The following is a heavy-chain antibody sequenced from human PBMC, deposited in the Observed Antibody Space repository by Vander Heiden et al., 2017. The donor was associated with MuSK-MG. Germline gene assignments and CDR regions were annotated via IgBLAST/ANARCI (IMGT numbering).Heavy chain of an antibody. D-gene: IGHD4-17*01. J-gene: IGHJ2*01. CDR1: GFTFGDYA. Sequence: EVQLVESGGGLVQPGRSLRLSCTASGFTFGDYAMSWVRRAPGKGLEWVGFIRSKAYGGTTEYAASVKGRFTISRDDSKSIAYLQMNSLKTEDTAVYYCTREGFGTTVTTRGWYFDLWGRGTLVTVSS. CDR2: IRSKAYGGTT. V-gene: IGHV3-49*04. CDR3: TREGFGTTVTTRGWYFDL.